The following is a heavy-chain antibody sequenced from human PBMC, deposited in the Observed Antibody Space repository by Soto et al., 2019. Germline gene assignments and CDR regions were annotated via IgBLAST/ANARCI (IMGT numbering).Heavy chain of an antibody. J-gene: IGHJ3*02. CDR3: AREKRGAFDI. CDR1: GFTFSYYS. V-gene: IGHV3-21*01. Sequence: EVQLVESGGGLVKPGGSLRLSCAASGFTFSYYSMNWVRQAPGKGLEWVSSISSSSSYIYYVDSVKGRFTISRDNAKNSLYLQRNSLRAEDTAVYYCAREKRGAFDIWGKWTMVTVSS. D-gene: IGHD3-16*01. CDR2: ISSSSSYI.